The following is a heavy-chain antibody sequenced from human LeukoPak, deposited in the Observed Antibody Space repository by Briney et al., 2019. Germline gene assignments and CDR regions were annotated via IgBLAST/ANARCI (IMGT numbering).Heavy chain of an antibody. V-gene: IGHV1-46*01. J-gene: IGHJ3*02. CDR1: GYTFTGYY. CDR3: ARGNIVVVPAAIGIGRIDAFDI. D-gene: IGHD2-2*01. CDR2: VNPGGDST. Sequence: ASVKVSCKASGYTFTGYYMHWLRQAPGQGLEWMGIVNPGGDSTNYAQDFQGRLTLTGDTSTSTVYMELSSLRSEDTAVYYCARGNIVVVPAAIGIGRIDAFDIWGQGTMVTVSS.